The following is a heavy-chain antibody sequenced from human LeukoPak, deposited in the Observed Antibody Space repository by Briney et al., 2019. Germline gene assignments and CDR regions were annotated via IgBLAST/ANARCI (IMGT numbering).Heavy chain of an antibody. CDR1: GVSISSYH. D-gene: IGHD5-24*01. Sequence: PSETLSLTCTVSGVSISSYHWTWIRQPPGEGLEWIGHIYNSGNTNYNPSFRGRVTISLDTSKNQVSLKLSSVTAADTAMYYCARKDGDGWGQGTLVTVSS. V-gene: IGHV4-59*01. J-gene: IGHJ4*02. CDR2: IYNSGNT. CDR3: ARKDGDG.